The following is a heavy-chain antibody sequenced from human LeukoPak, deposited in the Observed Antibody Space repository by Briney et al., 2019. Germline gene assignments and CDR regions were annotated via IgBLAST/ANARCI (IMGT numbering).Heavy chain of an antibody. V-gene: IGHV4-59*02. Sequence: SETLSLTCTVSGNSVSGYYWTWIRQPPGKGLEWIGYLYYSGSTNYNPSLKSRVTIPVDTSKNQFSLKLTSVTAADTAVYYCARYRGYSYGYSSQPVDYWGQGTLVTVSS. CDR1: GNSVSGYY. CDR3: ARYRGYSYGYSSQPVDY. CDR2: LYYSGST. J-gene: IGHJ4*02. D-gene: IGHD5-18*01.